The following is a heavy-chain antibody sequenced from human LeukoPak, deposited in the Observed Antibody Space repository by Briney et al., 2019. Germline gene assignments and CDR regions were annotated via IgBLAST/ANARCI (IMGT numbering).Heavy chain of an antibody. V-gene: IGHV4-4*08. CDR2: IYRFGNT. Sequence: PSETLSLTCTVSGDSISSDYWSWIRQPPGKGLEWIGYIYRFGNTDYNPSLMRRVTIPLDTSKKQLSLNLTSVTAADTAVYYCADRGPRYFRDWGQGTLVTVSS. CDR3: ADRGPRYFRD. CDR1: GDSISSDY. J-gene: IGHJ1*01.